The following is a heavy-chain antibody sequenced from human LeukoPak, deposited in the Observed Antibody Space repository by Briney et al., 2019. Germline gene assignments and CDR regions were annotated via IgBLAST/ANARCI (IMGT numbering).Heavy chain of an antibody. V-gene: IGHV1-2*02. CDR1: GYXFTNYY. Sequence: ASVKVSCKASGYXFTNYYMHWVRQAPGQGLEWMGWINPSSGGTDYAQRFQGRVTMTRDTSISTAYMELNSLKSDDTAVYYCARDGVYSRNFDAFDIWGQGTMVTVSS. J-gene: IGHJ3*02. CDR2: INPSSGGT. CDR3: ARDGVYSRNFDAFDI. D-gene: IGHD6-13*01.